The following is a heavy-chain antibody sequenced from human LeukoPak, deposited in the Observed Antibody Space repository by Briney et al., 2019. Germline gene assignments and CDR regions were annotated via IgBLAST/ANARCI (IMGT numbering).Heavy chain of an antibody. J-gene: IGHJ4*02. D-gene: IGHD3-3*01. CDR3: ASIFWSGYYQFDY. CDR1: GGSISNRDYY. CDR2: IYYSGST. V-gene: IGHV4-39*01. Sequence: PSETLSLTCTVSGGSISNRDYYWGWIRQPPGKGLEWIGNIYYSGSTHYSPSLKSRVTISVDTSKNHFSLKLSSVTAADTAVYYCASIFWSGYYQFDYWGQGTLVTVSS.